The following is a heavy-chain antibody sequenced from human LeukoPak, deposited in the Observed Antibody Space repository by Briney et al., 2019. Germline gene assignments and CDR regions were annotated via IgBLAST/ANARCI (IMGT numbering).Heavy chain of an antibody. CDR1: EFTFSSYG. J-gene: IGHJ4*02. CDR2: ISYDGSNT. D-gene: IGHD6-13*01. Sequence: GGSLRLSCAAAEFTFSSYGMHWVRQAPGKGLEWVAVISYDGSNTYYADSVKGRFTISRDNSKDTLYLQMNSLRAEDTAVYHCAKDESSSSWYPDYWGQGTLVTVSS. CDR3: AKDESSSSWYPDY. V-gene: IGHV3-30*18.